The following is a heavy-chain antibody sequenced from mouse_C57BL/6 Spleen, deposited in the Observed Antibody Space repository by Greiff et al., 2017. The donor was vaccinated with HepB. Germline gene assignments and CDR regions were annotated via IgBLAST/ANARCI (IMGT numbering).Heavy chain of an antibody. Sequence: QVQLQQSGAELAKPGASVKLSCKASGYTFTSYWMHWVKQRPGQGLEWIGYINPSSGYTKYNQKFKDKPTLTADKSFSSAYMQLTSLTYEDSAVYYCARWGLEVAYWGQGTLVTVSA. V-gene: IGHV1-7*01. CDR3: ARWGLEVAY. CDR1: GYTFTSYW. D-gene: IGHD2-4*01. J-gene: IGHJ3*01. CDR2: INPSSGYT.